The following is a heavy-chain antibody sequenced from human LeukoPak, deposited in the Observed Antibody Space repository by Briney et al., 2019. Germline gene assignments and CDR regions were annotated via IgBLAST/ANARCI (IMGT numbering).Heavy chain of an antibody. CDR3: ARHAPCGSSCYNPYFDS. Sequence: SETLSLTCSVSGGSISTDYWSWIRQPPGKGLEWIGYVHYTGSTTYNPSLKSRVTISRDTSKIQFSLKLSSVTAADTAVYYCARHAPCGSSCYNPYFDSWGQGTLVTVSS. CDR1: GGSISTDY. D-gene: IGHD2-2*02. CDR2: VHYTGST. V-gene: IGHV4-59*08. J-gene: IGHJ4*02.